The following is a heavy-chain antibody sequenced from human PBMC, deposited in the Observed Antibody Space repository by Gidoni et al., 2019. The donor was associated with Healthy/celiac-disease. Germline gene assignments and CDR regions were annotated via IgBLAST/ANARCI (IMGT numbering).Heavy chain of an antibody. V-gene: IGHV3-30-3*01. D-gene: IGHD3-10*01. J-gene: IGHJ4*02. CDR1: ASTFSSYA. CDR2: ISFDASYK. CDR3: ASGVGRWFGELSDY. Sequence: QVQLVESGGGVVQPGRSLRLSCAASASTFSSYAMPWVRQAPGKGLVWVAVISFDASYKYYADSVKGRFTISRDNSKNTLYLHMNSLRAVDTAVYYCASGVGRWFGELSDYWGQGTLVTVSS.